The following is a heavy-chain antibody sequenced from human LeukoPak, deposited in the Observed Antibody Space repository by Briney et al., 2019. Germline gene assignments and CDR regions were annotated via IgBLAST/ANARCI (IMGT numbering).Heavy chain of an antibody. V-gene: IGHV4-34*01. D-gene: IGHD3-22*01. CDR2: INHSGST. CDR3: ARSYPYDSSGYYYYWFDP. Sequence: SETLSLTRAVYGGSFSGYYWSWIRQPPGKGLEWIGEINHSGSTNYNPSLKSRVTISVDTSKNQFSLKLSSVTAADTAVYYCARSYPYDSSGYYYYWFDPWGQGTLVTVSS. J-gene: IGHJ5*02. CDR1: GGSFSGYY.